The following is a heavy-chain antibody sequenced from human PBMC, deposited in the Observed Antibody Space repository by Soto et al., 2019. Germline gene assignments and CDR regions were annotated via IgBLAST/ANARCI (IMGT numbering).Heavy chain of an antibody. V-gene: IGHV3-30-3*01. Sequence: GGSLRLSCATSGFTFSSYAMHWVRQAPGEGLEWVAVISYDGSNKYYADSVKGRFTISRDNSKNTLYLQMNILSADDTAVYYCARDDLSRFRRRGMDVWGQGTTVTVSS. CDR3: ARDDLSRFRRRGMDV. CDR1: GFTFSSYA. CDR2: ISYDGSNK. J-gene: IGHJ6*02. D-gene: IGHD1-1*01.